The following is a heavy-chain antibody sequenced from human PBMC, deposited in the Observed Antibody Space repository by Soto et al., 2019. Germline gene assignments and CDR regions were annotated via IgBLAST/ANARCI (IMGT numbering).Heavy chain of an antibody. Sequence: DVQLVESGGGLVQPGGSLRLSCAASGFTLSNSWMHWVRQVSGKGLEWGSRINADGTSTSYADSVRRRFTISRDNAKNTLYLHVNSLRAETTAVYYCVKVLARGVGVPRFYFDSWGQGALVTVSP. V-gene: IGHV3-74*01. CDR2: INADGTST. D-gene: IGHD2-2*01. J-gene: IGHJ4*02. CDR1: GFTLSNSW. CDR3: VKVLARGVGVPRFYFDS.